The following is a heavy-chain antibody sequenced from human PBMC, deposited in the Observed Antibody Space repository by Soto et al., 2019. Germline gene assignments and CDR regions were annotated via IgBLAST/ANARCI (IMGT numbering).Heavy chain of an antibody. V-gene: IGHV3-7*01. CDR3: ARIMYYYGSGSGDY. CDR1: GFTFSSYW. D-gene: IGHD3-10*01. CDR2: IKQDGSEK. Sequence: EVQLVESGGGLVQPGGSLRLSCAASGFTFSSYWMSWVRQAPGKGLEWVANIKQDGSEKYYVDSVKGRFTISSDNAKNSLYLQMNSLRAEDTAVYYCARIMYYYGSGSGDYWGQGTLVTVSS. J-gene: IGHJ4*02.